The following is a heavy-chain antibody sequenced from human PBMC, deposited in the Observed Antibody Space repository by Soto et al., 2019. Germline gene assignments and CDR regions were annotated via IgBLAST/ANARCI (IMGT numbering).Heavy chain of an antibody. J-gene: IGHJ4*02. CDR1: GGSISSGDYY. CDR2: IYYSGSI. D-gene: IGHD3-22*01. V-gene: IGHV4-30-4*08. Sequence: SETLSLTCTVSGGSISSGDYYWSWIRQPPGKGLEWIGYIYYSGSIYYNPSLKSRVTISVDTSKNQFSLKLSSVTAADTAVYYCARGSYYYDSSGYYNYWGQGTLVTVSS. CDR3: ARGSYYYDSSGYYNY.